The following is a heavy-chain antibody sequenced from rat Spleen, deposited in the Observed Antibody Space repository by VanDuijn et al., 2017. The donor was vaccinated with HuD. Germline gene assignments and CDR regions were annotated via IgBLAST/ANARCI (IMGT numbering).Heavy chain of an antibody. D-gene: IGHD1-1*01. Sequence: EVQLVESGGGLVQPGNSLKLSCAASGFTFSDYAMAWVRQSPEKGLEWVATIVFDSSGIYYRNSVKGRFTISRNNAEDTVYLQMNSLRSEDTATYYCAREGYEVTFAYWGQGTLVTVSS. CDR1: GFTFSDYA. J-gene: IGHJ3*01. CDR3: AREGYEVTFAY. V-gene: IGHV5-17*01. CDR2: IVFDSSGI.